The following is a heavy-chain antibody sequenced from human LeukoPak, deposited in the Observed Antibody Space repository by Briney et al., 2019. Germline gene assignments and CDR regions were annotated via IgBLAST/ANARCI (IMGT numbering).Heavy chain of an antibody. CDR1: GFTFDEYA. CDR3: ARGSSSWSIPLGY. D-gene: IGHD6-13*01. Sequence: GGSLRLSCVVSGFTFDEYAIHWVRQAPGKGLEWVSGINGNSGSIGYADSVKGRFTISRDNAKKSVYLQMNSLRAEDTAVYYCARGSSSWSIPLGYWGQGTLVTVSS. CDR2: INGNSGSI. J-gene: IGHJ4*02. V-gene: IGHV3-9*01.